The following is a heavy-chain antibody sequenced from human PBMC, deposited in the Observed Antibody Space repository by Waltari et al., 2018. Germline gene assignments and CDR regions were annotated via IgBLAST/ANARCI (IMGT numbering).Heavy chain of an antibody. Sequence: EVQLLESGGGLVQPGGSLRLSCAASGFTFSSYAMSWVRQAPGKGLGWVSVIYSGGSTYYADSVKGRFTISRDNSKNTLYLQMNSLRAEDTAVYYCAKDLRIVGAKNWGQGTLVTVSS. V-gene: IGHV3-23*03. CDR1: GFTFSSYA. CDR2: IYSGGST. J-gene: IGHJ4*02. CDR3: AKDLRIVGAKN. D-gene: IGHD1-26*01.